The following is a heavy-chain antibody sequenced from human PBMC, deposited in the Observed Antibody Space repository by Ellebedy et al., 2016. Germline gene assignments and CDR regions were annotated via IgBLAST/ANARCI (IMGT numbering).Heavy chain of an antibody. V-gene: IGHV4-59*01. CDR2: IFSSGNT. D-gene: IGHD3-10*01. CDR3: AREPPSYGSGNYYIGYFDY. J-gene: IGHJ4*02. CDR1: GGSINSYY. Sequence: SETLSLTXTVSGGSINSYYWSWIRQLPGKGLEWIGYIFSSGNTNYSPSLKSRVTISVDTSKNQFSLRLSSVTAADTAVYHCAREPPSYGSGNYYIGYFDYWGLGTLVTVSS.